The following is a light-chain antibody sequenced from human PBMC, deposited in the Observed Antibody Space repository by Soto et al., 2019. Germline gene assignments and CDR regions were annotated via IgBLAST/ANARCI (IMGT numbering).Light chain of an antibody. J-gene: IGLJ1*01. CDR3: CSYAGSYSFAV. CDR2: DVT. Sequence: QSALTQPPSVSGSPGQSVTISCTGTSSDVGGYDYVSWYQQHPGTAPKLMISDVTKRPSGVPDRFSGSKSGNTASLSISGLQSEDQADYYCCSYAGSYSFAVFGTGTKVTVL. V-gene: IGLV2-11*01. CDR1: SSDVGGYDY.